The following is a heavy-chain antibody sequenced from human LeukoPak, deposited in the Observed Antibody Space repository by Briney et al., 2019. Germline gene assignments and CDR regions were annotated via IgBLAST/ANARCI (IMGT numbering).Heavy chain of an antibody. D-gene: IGHD2-2*01. CDR1: GFTFSSYG. J-gene: IGHJ4*02. V-gene: IGHV3-30*03. CDR3: ARNNLGCCSSTSCYGPGDY. Sequence: PGGSLRLSCAASGFTFSSYGMHWVRQAPGKGLEWVAVMAYDGGNEYYAGSVKGRFTISRDNSKNMLYLQMNSLRAEDTAVYYCARNNLGCCSSTSCYGPGDYWGQGSLVTVSS. CDR2: MAYDGGNE.